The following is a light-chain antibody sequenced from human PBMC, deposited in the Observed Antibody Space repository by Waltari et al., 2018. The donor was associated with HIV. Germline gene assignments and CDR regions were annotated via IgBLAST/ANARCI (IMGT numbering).Light chain of an antibody. V-gene: IGLV2-11*01. CDR3: WSYAGSYTSV. Sequence: QSALTQPRSVSASPGQSVTISCTGPNSDVGGYDYVSWYQHHTGKAPKLLIYDVSKRPSRVPDRFSASKSGNTASLTISGLQAEDEADYYCWSYAGSYTSVFGTGTQVTVL. J-gene: IGLJ1*01. CDR2: DVS. CDR1: NSDVGGYDY.